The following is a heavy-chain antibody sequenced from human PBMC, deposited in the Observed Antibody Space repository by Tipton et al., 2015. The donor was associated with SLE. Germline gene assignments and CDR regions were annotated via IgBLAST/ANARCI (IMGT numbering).Heavy chain of an antibody. Sequence: TLSLTCIVSGDSISSSSYYWGWIRQPPGKGLEWVGTVYYTGNTFYNPSLESRVTISIDTSKNQFSLKLSSVTAADTAVYYCASGGVTYYYYYYMDVWGKGTTVTVSS. D-gene: IGHD2-15*01. CDR2: VYYTGNT. CDR3: ASGGVTYYYYYYMDV. CDR1: GDSISSSSYY. J-gene: IGHJ6*03. V-gene: IGHV4-39*07.